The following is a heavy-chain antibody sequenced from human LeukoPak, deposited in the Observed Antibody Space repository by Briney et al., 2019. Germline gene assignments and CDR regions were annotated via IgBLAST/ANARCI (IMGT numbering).Heavy chain of an antibody. J-gene: IGHJ3*02. V-gene: IGHV3-21*01. CDR1: GFTFRNYG. Sequence: GRSLRLSCAASGFTFRNYGMHWVRQAPGKGLEWVSSISNSGFYIYYADSVKGRFVVSRDNANNSLYLQMNSLRDEDTAVYYCVTDGASDIWGQGTMVTVSS. CDR2: ISNSGFYI. CDR3: VTDGASDI.